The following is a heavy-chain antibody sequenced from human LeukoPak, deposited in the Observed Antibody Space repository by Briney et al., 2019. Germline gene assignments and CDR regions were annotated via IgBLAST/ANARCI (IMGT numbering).Heavy chain of an antibody. CDR1: GITFSSYS. CDR2: ISSFSGTI. J-gene: IGHJ4*02. CDR3: ARDQGGVGY. D-gene: IGHD3-16*01. V-gene: IGHV3-48*01. Sequence: PGGSLRLSCVASGITFSSYSMNWVRQAPGKGLEWVSYISSFSGTINYADSVKGRFTISRDNAKNSLYLQMNSLRAEDTAVHYCARDQGGVGYWGQGTLVTVSS.